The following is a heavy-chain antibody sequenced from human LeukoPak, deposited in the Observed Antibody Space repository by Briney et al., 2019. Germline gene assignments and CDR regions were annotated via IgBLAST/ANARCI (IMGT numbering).Heavy chain of an antibody. CDR2: TSSSSSYI. CDR3: AKQDSGSYHNVDYFDY. J-gene: IGHJ4*02. Sequence: GGSLRLSCTASGFTFNSYSMNWVRQAPGKGLEWVSSTSSSSSYIYYADSVKGRFTISRDNAKNSLYLQMNGLRAEDTALYYCAKQDSGSYHNVDYFDYWGQGTLVTVSS. V-gene: IGHV3-21*04. D-gene: IGHD3-10*01. CDR1: GFTFNSYS.